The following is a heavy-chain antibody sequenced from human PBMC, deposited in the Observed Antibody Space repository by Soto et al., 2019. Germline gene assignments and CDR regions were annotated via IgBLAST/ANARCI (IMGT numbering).Heavy chain of an antibody. V-gene: IGHV4-59*08. J-gene: IGHJ3*02. CDR2: VYHSGNT. CDR1: RGSISSYY. CDR3: ATHGERMGFAFDI. Sequence: SETLSLTCTVSRGSISSYYCSWIRQPPGKGLEWIGYVYHSGNTNYRPSLESRVTLSVDTSKNQFSLKLTSVSAADTAMYYCATHGERMGFAFDIWGQGTMVTVSS. D-gene: IGHD7-27*01.